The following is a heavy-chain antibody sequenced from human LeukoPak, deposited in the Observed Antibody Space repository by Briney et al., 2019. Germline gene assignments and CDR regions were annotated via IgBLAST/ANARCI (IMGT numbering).Heavy chain of an antibody. Sequence: SETLSLTCAVSGYSISSGYYWGWIRQPPGKGLEWIESIYHSGSTYYNPSLKSRVTISVDTSKNQFSLKLSSVTAADTAVYYCARQIKQWLLECLYYFDYWGQGTLVTVSS. D-gene: IGHD6-19*01. J-gene: IGHJ4*02. V-gene: IGHV4-38-2*01. CDR2: IYHSGST. CDR3: ARQIKQWLLECLYYFDY. CDR1: GYSISSGYY.